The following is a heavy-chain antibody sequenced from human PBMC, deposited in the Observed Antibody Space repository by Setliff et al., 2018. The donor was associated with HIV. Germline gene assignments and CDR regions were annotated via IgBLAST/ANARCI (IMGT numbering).Heavy chain of an antibody. CDR3: ARVGYNDDSGYPYNWFDP. Sequence: SETLSLTCXXXGXXISRHDLWVDXXXQGKGLEWLEQAHYSGSNKNNPSLRSRISMAVDTSKNQVSLKLSSVTAADTAVYYCARVGYNDDSGYPYNWFDPWGQGTLVTVSS. CDR2: AHYSGSN. CDR1: GXXISRHD. J-gene: IGHJ5*02. V-gene: IGHV4-59*11. D-gene: IGHD3-22*01.